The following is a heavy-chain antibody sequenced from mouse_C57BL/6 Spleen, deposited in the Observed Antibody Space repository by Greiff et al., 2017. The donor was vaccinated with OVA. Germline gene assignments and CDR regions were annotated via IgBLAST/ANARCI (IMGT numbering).Heavy chain of an antibody. CDR3: ARFTAYAMDY. D-gene: IGHD1-2*01. Sequence: EVKLVESGGGLVQPGGSLSLSCAASGFTFTDYYMSWVRQPPGKALEWLGFIRNKANGYTTEYSASGKGRFTISRDKSQSILYLQMNALRAEDSATYYCARFTAYAMDYWGQGTSVTVSS. CDR1: GFTFTDYY. J-gene: IGHJ4*01. V-gene: IGHV7-3*01. CDR2: IRNKANGYTT.